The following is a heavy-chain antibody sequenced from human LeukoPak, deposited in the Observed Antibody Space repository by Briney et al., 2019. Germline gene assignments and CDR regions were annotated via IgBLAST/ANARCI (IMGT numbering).Heavy chain of an antibody. Sequence: GGSLRLSCAASGFTFDDYGMSWVRQAPGKGLEWVSGINWNGGSTGYADSVKGRFTISRDNAKNTLYLQMNSLRAEDTAVYYCARDPRNKGFDPWGQGTLVTVSS. CDR3: ARDPRNKGFDP. CDR2: INWNGGST. CDR1: GFTFDDYG. V-gene: IGHV3-20*04. J-gene: IGHJ5*02. D-gene: IGHD1/OR15-1a*01.